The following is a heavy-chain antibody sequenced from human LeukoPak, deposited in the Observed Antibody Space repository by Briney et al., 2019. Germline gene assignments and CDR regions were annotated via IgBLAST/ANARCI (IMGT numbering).Heavy chain of an antibody. Sequence: PGGSLRLSCAASGFTVSSNYMSWVRQAPGKGLEWVSVIYSGGSTYYADSVKGRFTISRDNSKNTLYLQMNSLRAEDTGVYYCARAVRGVIITKGYFQHWGQGTLVTVSS. V-gene: IGHV3-66*01. CDR1: GFTVSSNY. D-gene: IGHD3-10*01. CDR3: ARAVRGVIITKGYFQH. CDR2: IYSGGST. J-gene: IGHJ1*01.